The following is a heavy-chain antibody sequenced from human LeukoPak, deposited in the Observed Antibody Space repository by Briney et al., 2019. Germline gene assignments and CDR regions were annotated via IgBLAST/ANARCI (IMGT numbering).Heavy chain of an antibody. D-gene: IGHD1-1*01. Sequence: PGGSLRLSCAASGFTFSSYSMNWVRQAPGKGLEWVSSISSSSSYIYYADSVKGRFPISRDNAKNSLYLQMNSLRAEDTAVYYCARVILERRPPYYYYYGMDVWGQGTTVTVSS. J-gene: IGHJ6*02. CDR2: ISSSSSYI. V-gene: IGHV3-21*01. CDR3: ARVILERRPPYYYYYGMDV. CDR1: GFTFSSYS.